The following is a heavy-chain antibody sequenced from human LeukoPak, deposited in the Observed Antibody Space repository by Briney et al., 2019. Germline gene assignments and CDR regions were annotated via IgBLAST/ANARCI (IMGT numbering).Heavy chain of an antibody. CDR3: GKQPQGVYKTPKTGSPP. CDR2: IAPSDSYT. CDR1: GYSFPSYW. V-gene: IGHV5-10-1*01. Sequence: GESLRISCKVSGYSFPSYWITRVRQVPGRGLEWMGRIAPSDSYTNYNPSFEGHVTMSVEKSITTVYLQWSSLKASDTAMYYCGKQPQGVYKTPKTGSPPGGQETL. D-gene: IGHD1-14*01. J-gene: IGHJ5*02.